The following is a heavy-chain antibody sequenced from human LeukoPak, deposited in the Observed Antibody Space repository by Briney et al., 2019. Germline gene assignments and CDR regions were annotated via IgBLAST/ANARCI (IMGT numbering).Heavy chain of an antibody. J-gene: IGHJ4*01. V-gene: IGHV3-74*01. CDR2: INREGRSA. Sequence: PGGSLRLSRAASGFTFSNYWMYWVRQAPGKSPVWVSRINREGRSATYADSVKGRFTISRDNANNTLFLQMINLRVDDTAVYYCAREEMEVAGLQYWGQGTLVTVSS. D-gene: IGHD6-19*01. CDR3: AREEMEVAGLQY. CDR1: GFTFSNYW.